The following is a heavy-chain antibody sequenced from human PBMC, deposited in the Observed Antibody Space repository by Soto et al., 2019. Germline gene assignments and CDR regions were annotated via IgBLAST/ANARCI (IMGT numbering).Heavy chain of an antibody. CDR1: GGSISSYY. J-gene: IGHJ5*02. CDR2: IYYSGST. V-gene: IGHV4-59*01. CDR3: ARGQDTAMVEWFDP. D-gene: IGHD5-18*01. Sequence: PSETLSLTCTVSGGSISSYYWSWIRQPPGKGLEWIGYIYYSGSTNYNPSLKSRVTISVDTSKNQFSLKLSSVTAADTAVYYCARGQDTAMVEWFDPWGQGTLVTVSS.